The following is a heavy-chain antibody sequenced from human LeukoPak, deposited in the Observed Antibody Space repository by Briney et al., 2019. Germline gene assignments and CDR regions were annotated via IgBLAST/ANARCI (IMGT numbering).Heavy chain of an antibody. CDR2: ISYSGET. D-gene: IGHD3-10*01. J-gene: IGHJ4*02. CDR1: GYSISSGYY. CDR3: ARDPITMGRGAPPFDS. V-gene: IGHV4-38-2*02. Sequence: SETLSLTCTVSGYSISSGYYWGWIRQPPGKGLEWLGSISYSGETHYNPSLKSRVTISLDTSKNQFSLKLTSVTAADTAVYYCARDPITMGRGAPPFDSWGQGTLVTVSS.